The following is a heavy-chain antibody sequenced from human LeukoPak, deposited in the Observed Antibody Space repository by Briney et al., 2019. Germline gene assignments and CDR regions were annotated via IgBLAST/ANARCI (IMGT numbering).Heavy chain of an antibody. D-gene: IGHD6-19*01. J-gene: IGHJ4*02. CDR2: IYYSGST. Sequence: PSETLSLTCTVSGGSISSSSYYWGWIRQPPGKGLEWIGSIYYSGSTYYNPSLKSRVTISVDTSKNQFSLKLSSVTAADTAVYYCARDSRPSSGWYGGIDYWGQGTLVTVSS. V-gene: IGHV4-39*07. CDR3: ARDSRPSSGWYGGIDY. CDR1: GGSISSSSYY.